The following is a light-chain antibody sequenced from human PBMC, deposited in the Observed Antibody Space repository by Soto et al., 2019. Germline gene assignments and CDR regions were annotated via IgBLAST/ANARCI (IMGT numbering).Light chain of an antibody. CDR3: CSYVGATTYV. CDR2: EGI. V-gene: IGLV2-23*01. Sequence: QSVLTQPASVSGSPGQSITISCTGTSSTVGGFNVVSWYQQHPGKAPKVIIYEGIKRPSGVSNRFSGSNSGSTASLTISGLQAEDEADYYCCSYVGATTYVFGTGDQGHRP. CDR1: SSTVGGFNV. J-gene: IGLJ1*01.